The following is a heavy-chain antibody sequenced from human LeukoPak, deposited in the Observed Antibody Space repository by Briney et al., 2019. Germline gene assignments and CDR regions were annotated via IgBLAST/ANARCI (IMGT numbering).Heavy chain of an antibody. V-gene: IGHV4-59*01. CDR3: ARVYQSAEYYFDY. D-gene: IGHD2-2*01. Sequence: SGTLSLTCTVSGVSIDSYYWSWIRQPPGKGLEWIGDIYYTGSTEYHPSLKSRVTISLDTSKNQFSLKLTSVTAADTAVYYCARVYQSAEYYFDYWGQGNLVSVSS. CDR1: GVSIDSYY. CDR2: IYYTGST. J-gene: IGHJ4*02.